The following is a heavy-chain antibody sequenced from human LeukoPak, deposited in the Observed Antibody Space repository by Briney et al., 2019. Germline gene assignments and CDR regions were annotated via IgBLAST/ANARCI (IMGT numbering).Heavy chain of an antibody. CDR2: IRSNTNSYTT. CDR1: GFTFSGSA. V-gene: IGHV3-72*01. Sequence: PGGSLRLSCAASGFTFSGSAVHWVRQASGKGLEWIGRIRSNTNSYTTEYAASVKGRFTISRDDSKNSLYLQMNSLKTEDTAVYYCAREWFGEFHYYYGMDVWGQGTTVTVSS. J-gene: IGHJ6*02. D-gene: IGHD3-10*01. CDR3: AREWFGEFHYYYGMDV.